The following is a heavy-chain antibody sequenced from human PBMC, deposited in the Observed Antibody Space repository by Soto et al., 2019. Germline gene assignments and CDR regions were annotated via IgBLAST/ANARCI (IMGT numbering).Heavy chain of an antibody. CDR3: ARRLSTGWFFDF. V-gene: IGHV5-51*01. J-gene: IGHJ4*02. CDR1: GYSFTSYW. Sequence: GESLKISCKGSGYSFTSYWIGWVRQMPGKGLEWMGIIYPGDSDTRYSPSFQGQVAFSADKSISTAYLQWSGLKASDTAIYYCARRLSTGWFFDFWGQGTLVTVPQ. D-gene: IGHD6-19*01. CDR2: IYPGDSDT.